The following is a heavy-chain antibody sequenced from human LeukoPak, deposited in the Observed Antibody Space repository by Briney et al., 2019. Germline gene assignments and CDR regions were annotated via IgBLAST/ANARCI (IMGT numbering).Heavy chain of an antibody. Sequence: GGSLRLSCAASGFTFSSYGMHGVRQAPGKGLEWVAVIWYDGSNKYYADSVKGRFTISRDNSKNTLYLQMNSLRAEDTAVYYCARSPIRYCSGGSCFRWFDPWGQGTLVTVSS. CDR3: ARSPIRYCSGGSCFRWFDP. V-gene: IGHV3-33*01. CDR1: GFTFSSYG. J-gene: IGHJ5*02. D-gene: IGHD2-15*01. CDR2: IWYDGSNK.